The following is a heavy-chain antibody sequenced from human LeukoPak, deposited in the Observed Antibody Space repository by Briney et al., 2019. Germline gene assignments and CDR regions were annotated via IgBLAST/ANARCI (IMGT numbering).Heavy chain of an antibody. J-gene: IGHJ3*02. CDR1: GLSFSTYA. CDR3: AKKRGAARGAFDI. CDR2: IRANGGTT. Sequence: GGSLRLSCAASGLSFSTYAMTWVRQTPGKGLEWVSSIRANGGTTDYADSVKGRFTISRDNSKNTLCLQLNSLRAEDTAVYYCAKKRGAARGAFDIWGLGTMVAVSS. D-gene: IGHD3-10*01. V-gene: IGHV3-23*01.